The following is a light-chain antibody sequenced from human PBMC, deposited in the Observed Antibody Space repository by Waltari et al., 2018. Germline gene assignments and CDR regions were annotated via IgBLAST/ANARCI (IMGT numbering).Light chain of an antibody. CDR1: NIESKS. J-gene: IGLJ1*01. Sequence: SYVLTQPPSVSVAPGKTASITCGGNNIESKSVHWYQQKPGQAPILVNSYDSDRPSGIPERFSGSNSGNTATLTISRVEAGDEADYYCQVWDANTDPGVFGTGTEVTVL. CDR2: YDS. V-gene: IGLV3-21*04. CDR3: QVWDANTDPGV.